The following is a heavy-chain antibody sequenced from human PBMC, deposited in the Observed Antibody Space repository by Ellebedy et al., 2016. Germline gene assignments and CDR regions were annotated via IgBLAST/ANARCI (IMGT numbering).Heavy chain of an antibody. CDR1: GFTFHASA. V-gene: IGHV3-33*08. D-gene: IGHD6-19*01. CDR3: TRGGAVAGGFDY. CDR2: IWSDGTKK. Sequence: GESLKISCTASGFTFHASAMHWVRQAPGKGPEWVAVIWSDGTKKYYTDSVRGRFTISRDTSKNTLYMQMDSLRAEDTAVYYCTRGGAVAGGFDYWGQGTLVTVSS. J-gene: IGHJ4*02.